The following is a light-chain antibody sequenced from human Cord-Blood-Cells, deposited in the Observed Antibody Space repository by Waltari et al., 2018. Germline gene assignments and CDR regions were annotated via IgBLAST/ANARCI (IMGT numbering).Light chain of an antibody. CDR3: SSYTSSSTYV. CDR1: RSDVGGYNY. V-gene: IGLV2-14*01. J-gene: IGLJ1*01. CDR2: DVS. Sequence: QSALTQPASVSGSPGQSITISCTGTRSDVGGYNYVSWYQQHPGKAPKLLIYDVSSRPSGVSNRFSGSKSGNTASLTISGLQAEDEADYYCSSYTSSSTYVVGTGTKVTVL.